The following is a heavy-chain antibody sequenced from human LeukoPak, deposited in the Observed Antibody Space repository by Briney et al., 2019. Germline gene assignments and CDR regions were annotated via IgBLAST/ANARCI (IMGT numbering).Heavy chain of an antibody. CDR2: IPPRGSYI. J-gene: IGHJ3*02. CDR3: TRDPDDDSSGSIDDAFDI. CDR1: GFTFRRHT. V-gene: IGHV3-21*01. Sequence: KPGGSLRLSCAASGFTFRRHTMNWVRQAPGKGLEWVSSIPPRGSYIYTSDSVKGRFTISRDNAKNSLYLQMNSLRAEDTAVYYCTRDPDDDSSGSIDDAFDIWGQGTMVTVSS. D-gene: IGHD3-22*01.